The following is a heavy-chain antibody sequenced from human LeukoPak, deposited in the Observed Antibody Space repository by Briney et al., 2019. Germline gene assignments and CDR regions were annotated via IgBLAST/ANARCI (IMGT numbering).Heavy chain of an antibody. CDR2: IYYSGST. D-gene: IGHD5-24*01. CDR3: TRDGEMATIENYFDY. J-gene: IGHJ4*02. V-gene: IGHV4-39*07. CDR1: GGSISSSSYY. Sequence: ETPSLTCTVSGGSISSSSYYWGWIRQPPGKGLEWIGSIYYSGSTYYNPSLKSRVTISIDTSKNQFSLKLSSVTAADTAVYYCTRDGEMATIENYFDYWGQGTLVTVSS.